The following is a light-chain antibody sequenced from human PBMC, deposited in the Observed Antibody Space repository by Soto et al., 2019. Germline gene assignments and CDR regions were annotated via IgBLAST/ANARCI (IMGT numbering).Light chain of an antibody. CDR1: QSISSW. V-gene: IGKV1-5*01. Sequence: DIQMTQSPSTLSASVGDRVTITCRASQSISSWLAWYQQKPGKAPKLLIYDVSSLESGVPSRFSGSGSGTAFTLTISSLQPDDFATYYCQQYNSFSLTWTFGQGTKVEIK. CDR3: QQYNSFSLTWT. J-gene: IGKJ1*01. CDR2: DVS.